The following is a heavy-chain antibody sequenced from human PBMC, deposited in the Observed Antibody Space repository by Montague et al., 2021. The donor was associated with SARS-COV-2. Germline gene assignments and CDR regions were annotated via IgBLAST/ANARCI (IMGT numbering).Heavy chain of an antibody. Sequence: TLSLTCSVSSGSIRSGCYYWTWIRQPAGKGLEWIGCIYTGGTTHYNPSLKSRVTISLDTSKNQFSLNLNSVTAADTAVYSCARDAGGAAAGEGRYFDLWGRGTLVTVSS. CDR2: IYTGGTT. CDR1: SGSIRSGCYY. D-gene: IGHD6-13*01. J-gene: IGHJ2*01. V-gene: IGHV4-61*02. CDR3: ARDAGGAAAGEGRYFDL.